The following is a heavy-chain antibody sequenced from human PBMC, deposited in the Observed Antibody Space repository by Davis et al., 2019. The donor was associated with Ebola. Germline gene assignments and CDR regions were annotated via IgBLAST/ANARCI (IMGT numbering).Heavy chain of an antibody. CDR1: GDSISSYY. D-gene: IGHD4-11*01. CDR3: ARARKAITTRIDY. CDR2: IYYSGST. V-gene: IGHV4-59*01. J-gene: IGHJ4*02. Sequence: PSETLSLTCTVSGDSISSYYWSWIRQPPGKGLEWIGYIYYSGSTNYNPSLKSRVTISVDTSKNQFSLKLSSVTAADTAVYYCARARKAITTRIDYWGQGTLVAVSS.